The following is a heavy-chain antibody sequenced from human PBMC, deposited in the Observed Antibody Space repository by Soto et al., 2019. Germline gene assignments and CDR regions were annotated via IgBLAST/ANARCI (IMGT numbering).Heavy chain of an antibody. CDR1: GSSLSTNGVG. V-gene: IGHV2-5*02. CDR3: AHRPSTAPGYFDY. Sequence: QITLKESGPTLVKPTQTLTLTCSFSGSSLSTNGVGVAWIRQPPGKALEWLALIYWDDDRRYNPSLKSRLTITKDTSKHQVVLTMTNMDPLDTATYYCAHRPSTAPGYFDYWGQGTLVTVSS. D-gene: IGHD2-15*01. CDR2: IYWDDDR. J-gene: IGHJ4*02.